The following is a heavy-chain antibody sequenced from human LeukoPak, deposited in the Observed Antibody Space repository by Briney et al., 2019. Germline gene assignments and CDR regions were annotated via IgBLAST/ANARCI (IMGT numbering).Heavy chain of an antibody. CDR2: IYYSGST. Sequence: PSETQSLTCTVSGGSVSSGSYYWSWIRQPPGKGLEWIGYIYYSGSTNYNPSLKSRVTISVDTSKNQFSLKLSSVTAADTAVYYCARDFDDGYYYGMDVWGQGTTVTVSS. J-gene: IGHJ6*02. D-gene: IGHD3-9*01. V-gene: IGHV4-61*01. CDR3: ARDFDDGYYYGMDV. CDR1: GGSVSSGSYY.